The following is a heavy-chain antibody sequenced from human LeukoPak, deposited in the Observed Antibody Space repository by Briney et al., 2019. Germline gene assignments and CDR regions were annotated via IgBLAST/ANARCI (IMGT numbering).Heavy chain of an antibody. Sequence: GGSLRLSCAASGFTFSSYSMNWARQAPGKGLEWVSHISGSGATIYYADSVKGRFTISRDNAKNSLYLQMNTLRAEDTAVYFCARDLPGQWLVGNDYWGQGTRVTVSS. D-gene: IGHD6-19*01. CDR2: ISGSGATI. CDR1: GFTFSSYS. V-gene: IGHV3-48*04. J-gene: IGHJ4*02. CDR3: ARDLPGQWLVGNDY.